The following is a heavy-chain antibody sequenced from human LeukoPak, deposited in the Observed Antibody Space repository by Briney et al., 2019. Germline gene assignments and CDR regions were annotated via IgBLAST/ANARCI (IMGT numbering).Heavy chain of an antibody. CDR3: ARAPYDNYYYYMDV. Sequence: GGSLRLSCAASGFTFRTHGMHWVRQAPGKGLEWVAVIWSDGSYKYYADSVKGRFTISRDFSKNTLYLQMNSLRAEDTAVYYCARAPYDNYYYYMDVWGKGTTVTVSS. CDR1: GFTFRTHG. V-gene: IGHV3-33*01. J-gene: IGHJ6*03. D-gene: IGHD3-9*01. CDR2: IWSDGSYK.